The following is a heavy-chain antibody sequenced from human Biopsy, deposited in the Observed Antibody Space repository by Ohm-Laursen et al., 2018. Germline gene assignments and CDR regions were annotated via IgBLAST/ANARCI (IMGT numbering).Heavy chain of an antibody. CDR2: INPKSGVA. CDR3: ARDTTVTARPYYYSGVDV. CDR1: EYSVTDYF. V-gene: IGHV1-2*02. Sequence: ASVKVSCKASEYSVTDYFIHWVRHAPGQGFEWMGWINPKSGVANHAQNFQGRVSMTRDTSIHTVYLELNSLRSDDTAVYYCARDTTVTARPYYYSGVDVWGPGTRVTVSS. J-gene: IGHJ6*02. D-gene: IGHD4-17*01.